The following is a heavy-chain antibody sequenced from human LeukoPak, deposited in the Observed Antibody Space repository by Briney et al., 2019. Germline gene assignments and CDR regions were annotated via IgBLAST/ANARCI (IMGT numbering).Heavy chain of an antibody. CDR3: AKDQRPISMMGWDAFDV. V-gene: IGHV3-23*01. CDR1: GFSFDNYA. CDR2: ISGSTNT. Sequence: GGSLRLSCAASGFSFDNYAMTWVRQAPGKGLEWVSLISGSTNTYYADSVEGRFTISRDNSKNTLYLQMNTLRAEDTAVYYCAKDQRPISMMGWDAFDVWGQGTMVTVSS. D-gene: IGHD3-22*01. J-gene: IGHJ3*01.